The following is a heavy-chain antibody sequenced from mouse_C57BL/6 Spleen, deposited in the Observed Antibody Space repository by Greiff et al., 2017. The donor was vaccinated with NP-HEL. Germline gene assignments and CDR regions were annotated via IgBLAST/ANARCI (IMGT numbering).Heavy chain of an antibody. Sequence: VQLQQPGAELVMPGASVKLSCKASGYTFTSYWMPWVKQRPGQGLEWIGEIDPSDSYTNYIHTFKGNSTLTVDKSSSIPYMQLSSLTSEDSAGYYCARIRDDAYQYYFDYWGQGTTLTAAS. CDR1: GYTFTSYW. J-gene: IGHJ2*01. D-gene: IGHD2-3*01. CDR3: ARIRDDAYQYYFDY. V-gene: IGHV1-69*01. CDR2: IDPSDSYT.